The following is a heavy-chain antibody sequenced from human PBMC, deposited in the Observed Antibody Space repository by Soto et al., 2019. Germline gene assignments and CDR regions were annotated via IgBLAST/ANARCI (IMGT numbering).Heavy chain of an antibody. J-gene: IGHJ5*02. Sequence: EVKLVESGGGLVQPGGSLRLSCAASGFTVGAKYMSWVRQAPGKGLEWVSGLYGSVDTYYADSVRGRLTSSRDSSKNTLYLQMNSLRLDDTGVYYCAKAILQWQKVEWFDHWGQGALVSVSS. D-gene: IGHD6-19*01. CDR1: GFTVGAKY. CDR2: LYGSVDT. CDR3: AKAILQWQKVEWFDH. V-gene: IGHV3-66*01.